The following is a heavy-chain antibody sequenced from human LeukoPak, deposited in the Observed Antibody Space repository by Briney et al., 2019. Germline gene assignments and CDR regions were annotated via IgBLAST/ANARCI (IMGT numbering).Heavy chain of an antibody. CDR1: GYTLTSYA. V-gene: IGHV1-18*01. D-gene: IGHD1-26*01. CDR3: ARGIHSGNSGPYYFDY. Sequence: ASVKVSCKASGYTLTSYAISWVRQVPGQGLEWMGWISVYSGKTDYPQKVQDRVTMTTDTSTNTAYMELRSLRSDDTAVYYCARGIHSGNSGPYYFDYWGQGTLVTVSS. J-gene: IGHJ4*02. CDR2: ISVYSGKT.